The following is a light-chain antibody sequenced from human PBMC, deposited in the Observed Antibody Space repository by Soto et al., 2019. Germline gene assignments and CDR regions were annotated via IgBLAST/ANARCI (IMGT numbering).Light chain of an antibody. CDR1: QTSSSW. J-gene: IGKJ1*01. V-gene: IGKV1-5*03. Sequence: DIQMTQSPSTLSGSVGDRVTVTCRASQTSSSWLAWYQQKPGKAPKLLIYKASTLKSGVPSRFSGSGSGTEFTLTISSLQPDDFATYYCQQYNSYSPTFGQGTKVDIK. CDR2: KAS. CDR3: QQYNSYSPT.